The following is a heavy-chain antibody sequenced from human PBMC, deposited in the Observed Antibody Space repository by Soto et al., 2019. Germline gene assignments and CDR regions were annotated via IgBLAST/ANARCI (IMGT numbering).Heavy chain of an antibody. D-gene: IGHD6-13*01. Sequence: GPSVKVSCKASGGTFSSYAISWVRQAPGQGLEWMGGIIPIFGTANYAQKFQGRVTITADESTSTAYMELSSLRSEDTAVYYCAWIAAAGTGYGMDVWGQGTTVTVSS. CDR1: GGTFSSYA. J-gene: IGHJ6*02. V-gene: IGHV1-69*13. CDR2: IIPIFGTA. CDR3: AWIAAAGTGYGMDV.